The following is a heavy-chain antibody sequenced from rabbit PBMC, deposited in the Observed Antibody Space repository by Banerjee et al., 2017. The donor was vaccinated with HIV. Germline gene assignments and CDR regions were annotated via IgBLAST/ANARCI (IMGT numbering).Heavy chain of an antibody. CDR2: IYTSSGTT. Sequence: QQHLEESGGGLVKAGGTLTLTCKASGIDFSGLYYMCWVRQAPGKGLELIACIYTSSGTTWYASWVNGRFTISRSTSLNTVDLKMTSLTAADTATYFCAREHSYADYGDFNLWGPGTLVTVS. D-gene: IGHD2-1*01. CDR1: GIDFSGLYY. J-gene: IGHJ4*01. CDR3: AREHSYADYGDFNL. V-gene: IGHV1S43*01.